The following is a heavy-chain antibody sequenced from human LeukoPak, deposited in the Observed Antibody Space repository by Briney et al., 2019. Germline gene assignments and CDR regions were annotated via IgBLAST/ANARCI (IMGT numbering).Heavy chain of an antibody. CDR3: ARGIHTGSSGPYYFDY. J-gene: IGHJ4*02. CDR2: ISAYNGHT. Sequence: ASVKVSCKASGYTFTNYGISWVRQAPGQGLEWMGWISAYNGHTNYAQKLQGRVTMTTDTSTSTAYMELRSLRSDDTAVYYCARGIHTGSSGPYYFDYWGQGTLVTVSS. V-gene: IGHV1-18*01. CDR1: GYTFTNYG. D-gene: IGHD1-26*01.